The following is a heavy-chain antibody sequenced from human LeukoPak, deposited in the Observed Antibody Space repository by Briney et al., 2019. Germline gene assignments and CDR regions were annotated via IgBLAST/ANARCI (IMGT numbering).Heavy chain of an antibody. V-gene: IGHV4-34*01. CDR3: ARGEGDILTGYYLGY. CDR2: INHSGST. CDR1: EFSVGSNY. J-gene: IGHJ4*02. D-gene: IGHD3-9*01. Sequence: GSLRLSCAASEFSVGSNYMTWVRQPPGKGLEWIGEINHSGSTNYNPSLKSRVTISVDTSKNQFSLKLSSVTAADTAVYYCARGEGDILTGYYLGYWGQGTLVTVSS.